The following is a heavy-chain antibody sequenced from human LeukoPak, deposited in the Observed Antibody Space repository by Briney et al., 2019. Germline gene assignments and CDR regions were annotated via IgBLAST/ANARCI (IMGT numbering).Heavy chain of an antibody. V-gene: IGHV4-34*01. D-gene: IGHD3-16*02. CDR1: GGSLSDYY. Sequence: PSETLSLTCAVYGGSLSDYYWSWIRQSPGKGLEWIGEISHRGRTYYNLSLKSRVTISIDTSKNQFSLQLNSVTPEDTAVYYCARDHRAYDYVWGSYRPVDIWGQGTMVTVSS. J-gene: IGHJ3*02. CDR3: ARDHRAYDYVWGSYRPVDI. CDR2: ISHRGRT.